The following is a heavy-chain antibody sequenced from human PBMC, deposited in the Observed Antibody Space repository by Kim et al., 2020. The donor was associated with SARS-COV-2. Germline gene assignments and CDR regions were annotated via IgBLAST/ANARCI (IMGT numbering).Heavy chain of an antibody. J-gene: IGHJ5*02. CDR3: ARSYLYNWNMDWFDP. D-gene: IGHD1-20*01. Sequence: GGSLRLSCAASGFTFSSYEMNWVRQAPGKGLEWVSYISSSGSTIYYADSVKGRFTISRDNAKNSLYLQMNSLRAEDTAVYYCARSYLYNWNMDWFDPWGQGTLVTVSS. CDR2: ISSSGSTI. V-gene: IGHV3-48*03. CDR1: GFTFSSYE.